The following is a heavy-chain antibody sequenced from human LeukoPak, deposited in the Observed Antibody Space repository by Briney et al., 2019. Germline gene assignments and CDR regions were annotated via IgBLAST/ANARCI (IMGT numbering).Heavy chain of an antibody. Sequence: LRLSCAASGFTVSSNYMSWIRQHPGKGLEWIGYIYYSGSTYYNPSLKSPVTISVDTSKNQFSLKLSSVTAADTAVYYCAREDTDFLGTYDYWGQGTLVTVSS. D-gene: IGHD2/OR15-2a*01. J-gene: IGHJ4*02. CDR3: AREDTDFLGTYDY. V-gene: IGHV4-31*02. CDR1: GFTVSSNY. CDR2: IYYSGST.